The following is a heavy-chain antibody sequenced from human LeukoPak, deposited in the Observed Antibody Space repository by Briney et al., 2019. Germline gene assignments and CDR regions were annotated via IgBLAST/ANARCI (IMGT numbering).Heavy chain of an antibody. J-gene: IGHJ6*04. CDR3: AKDQGCSGGSCYYGMDV. CDR2: IKQDGSEK. V-gene: IGHV3-7*01. CDR1: GFTFSSYW. Sequence: PGGSLRLSCAASGFTFSSYWMSWVRQAPGKGLEWVANIKQDGSEKYYADSVKGRFTISRDNSKNTLYLQMNSLRAEDTAVYYCAKDQGCSGGSCYYGMDVWGKGTTVTVSS. D-gene: IGHD2-15*01.